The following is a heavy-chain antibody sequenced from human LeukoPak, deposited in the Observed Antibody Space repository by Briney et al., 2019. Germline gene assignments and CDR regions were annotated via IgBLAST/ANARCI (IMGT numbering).Heavy chain of an antibody. V-gene: IGHV3-7*01. CDR1: GFTFSTYW. J-gene: IGHJ4*02. D-gene: IGHD4-17*01. CDR3: ARVRGMTTVTLDY. Sequence: GGSLRLSCAASGFTFSTYWLSWVRQAPGKGLEWVANIKQDGSEKYYVDSVKGRFTISRDNAKNSLYLQMNSLRAEDTAVYYCARVRGMTTVTLDYWGQGTLVTVSS. CDR2: IKQDGSEK.